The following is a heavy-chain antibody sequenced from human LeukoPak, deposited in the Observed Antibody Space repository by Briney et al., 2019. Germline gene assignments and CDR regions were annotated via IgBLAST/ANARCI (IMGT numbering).Heavy chain of an antibody. Sequence: SETLSLTCTVSGGSISSSRKYWGWIRQSPGKGLEWIGNFFYSGITYYNPSLKSRITKTVKTSKNQFSLNLRSVTAADTAVYYCARHLGMSTMDYWGQGTLVTVSS. D-gene: IGHD5/OR15-5a*01. CDR1: GGSISSSRKY. CDR2: FFYSGIT. V-gene: IGHV4-39*01. CDR3: ARHLGMSTMDY. J-gene: IGHJ4*02.